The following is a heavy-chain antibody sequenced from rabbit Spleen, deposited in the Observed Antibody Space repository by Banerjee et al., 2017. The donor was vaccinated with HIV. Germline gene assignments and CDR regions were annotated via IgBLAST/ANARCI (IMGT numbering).Heavy chain of an antibody. D-gene: IGHD1-1*01. J-gene: IGHJ4*01. CDR2: IDTSDGDT. CDR3: ARLILTDLYVEL. CDR1: GFSFSSNW. V-gene: IGHV1S45*01. Sequence: LEESGGGLVKPGGTLTLTCTVSGFSFSSNWICWVRQAPGKGLEWIACIDTSDGDTDYANWPKGRFTISKASSTTVTLQMTSLTAADTATYFCARLILTDLYVELWGPGTLVTVS.